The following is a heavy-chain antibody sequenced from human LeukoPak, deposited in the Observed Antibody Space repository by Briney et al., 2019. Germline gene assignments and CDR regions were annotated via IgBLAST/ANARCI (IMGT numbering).Heavy chain of an antibody. V-gene: IGHV3-23*01. J-gene: IGHJ4*02. CDR1: GFTFSRYG. CDR3: ARFRGSYYYFDY. CDR2: ISGNGADT. D-gene: IGHD1-26*01. Sequence: GGSLRLSCATSGFTFSRYGMSWVRQAPGKGLEWVSAISGNGADTYYADAVKGRFTISRDNLENMVYLQMNSLRAEDTAIYYCARFRGSYYYFDYWGQGTLVTVSS.